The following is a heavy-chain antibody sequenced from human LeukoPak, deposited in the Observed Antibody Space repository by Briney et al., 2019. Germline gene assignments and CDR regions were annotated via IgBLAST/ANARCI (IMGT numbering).Heavy chain of an antibody. Sequence: GGSLRLSCAASGFTFSDYYMSWIRQAPGKGLEWVSYISSSGSTIYYADSVKGRFTISRDNAKNSLYLRMNSLRAEDTAVYYCAREATYYYMDVWGKGTTVTISS. CDR1: GFTFSDYY. CDR3: AREATYYYMDV. J-gene: IGHJ6*03. CDR2: ISSSGSTI. V-gene: IGHV3-11*01.